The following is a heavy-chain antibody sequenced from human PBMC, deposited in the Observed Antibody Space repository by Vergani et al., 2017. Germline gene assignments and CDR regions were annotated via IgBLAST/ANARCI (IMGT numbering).Heavy chain of an antibody. V-gene: IGHV3-NL1*01. D-gene: IGHD3-10*01. CDR3: ARDGSWGSLVWFDP. CDR1: GFTFSSYG. Sequence: QVQLVESGGGVVQPGRSLRLSCAASGFTFSSYGMHWVRQAPGKGLEWVSVIYSGGSTYYADSVKGRFTISRDNSKNTLYLQMNSLRAEDTAVYYCARDGSWGSLVWFDPWGQGTLVTVSS. J-gene: IGHJ5*02. CDR2: IYSGGST.